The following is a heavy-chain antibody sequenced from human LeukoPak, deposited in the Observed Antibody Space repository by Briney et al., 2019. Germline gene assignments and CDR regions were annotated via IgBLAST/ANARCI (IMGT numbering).Heavy chain of an antibody. D-gene: IGHD3-3*01. CDR3: ARANLRGGWTLDY. J-gene: IGHJ4*02. CDR2: IIPIFGTA. CDR1: GGTFSSYA. Sequence: SVKVSCKASGGTFSSYAISWVRQAPGQGLEWMGGIIPIFGTANYAQKFQGRVTITADESTSTAYMELSSLRSEDTAVYYCARANLRGGWTLDYWGQGTLVLVSS. V-gene: IGHV1-69*13.